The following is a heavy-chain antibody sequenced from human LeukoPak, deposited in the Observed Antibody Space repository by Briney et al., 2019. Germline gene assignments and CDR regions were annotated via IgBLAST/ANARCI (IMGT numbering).Heavy chain of an antibody. CDR1: GFTFDDYA. CDR3: AKEVKAATNWFDP. V-gene: IGHV3-23*01. Sequence: GGSLRLSCAASGFTFDDYAMHWVRQAPGKGLGWVSAISFSGTNTYYADSVKGRFTISRDNLKNTLYLQMNSLGAEDTAVYFCAKEVKAATNWFDPCGQGTLVTVSS. J-gene: IGHJ5*02. CDR2: ISFSGTNT. D-gene: IGHD6-25*01.